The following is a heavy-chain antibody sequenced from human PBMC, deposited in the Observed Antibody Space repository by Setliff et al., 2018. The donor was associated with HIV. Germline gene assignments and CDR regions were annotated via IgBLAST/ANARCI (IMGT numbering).Heavy chain of an antibody. CDR1: GFTFSSYS. Sequence: PGGSLRLSCAISGFTFSSYSMSWVRQAPERGLEWVSAISGSGVNNLYADSVKGRFIISRDNSKNTLSLQMTSLTTEDTAVYYCAKQGATSGLDFWGQGTLVTVSS. J-gene: IGHJ4*02. CDR3: AKQGATSGLDF. V-gene: IGHV3-23*01. CDR2: ISGSGVNN. D-gene: IGHD6-19*01.